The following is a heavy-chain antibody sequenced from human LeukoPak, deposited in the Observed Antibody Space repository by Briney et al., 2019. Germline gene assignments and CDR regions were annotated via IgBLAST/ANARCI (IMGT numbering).Heavy chain of an antibody. CDR1: GFTFSNAW. V-gene: IGHV3-15*01. D-gene: IGHD3-10*01. Sequence: GGSLRLSCAASGFTFSNAWMSWVRQAPGKGLEWVGRIKTKTDGGTIDYAAPVKGRFTISRDNSKNTLYLQMNSLRAEDTAVYYCANENYYGSGSYADHWGQGTLVTVSS. CDR3: ANENYYGSGSYADH. CDR2: IKTKTDGGTI. J-gene: IGHJ4*02.